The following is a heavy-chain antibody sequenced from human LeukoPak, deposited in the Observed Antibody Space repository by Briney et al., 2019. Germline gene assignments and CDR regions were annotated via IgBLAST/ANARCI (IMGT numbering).Heavy chain of an antibody. Sequence: GGSLRLSCAASGFSFSSYAMHWVRQAPGKGLEWVAVISYDGSNKYYADSVKGRFTISRDNSKNTLYLQMNSLRAEDTAVYYCANPSGLIAAAEAFDIWGQGTMVTVSS. J-gene: IGHJ3*02. D-gene: IGHD6-13*01. CDR2: ISYDGSNK. V-gene: IGHV3-30-3*01. CDR3: ANPSGLIAAAEAFDI. CDR1: GFSFSSYA.